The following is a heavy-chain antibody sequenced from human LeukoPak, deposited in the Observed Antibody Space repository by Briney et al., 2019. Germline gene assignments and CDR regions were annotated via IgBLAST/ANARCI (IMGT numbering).Heavy chain of an antibody. CDR1: GYTFTSYD. CDR2: VSGYNGNT. J-gene: IGHJ5*02. D-gene: IGHD2-21*01. CDR3: ARGDWFDP. V-gene: IGHV1-18*01. Sequence: ASVKVSCRASGYTFTSYDINWVRQAPGQGLEWMGWVSGYNGNTNYAQKFEGRVAMTTDTSSTTAHMELRSLRSDDTAIYCCARGDWFDPWGQGTLVTVSS.